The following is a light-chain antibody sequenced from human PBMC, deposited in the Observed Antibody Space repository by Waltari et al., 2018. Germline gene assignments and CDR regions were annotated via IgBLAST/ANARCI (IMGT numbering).Light chain of an antibody. Sequence: SSELTQDPAVSVALGQTVRITCHGDSLRSYYASWYQQKPGQAPVIVIYGKNNRPSGIPDRFAGSSSGNTASLTITGAQAEDEADYYCNSRDSSGNHVVFGGGTKLTVL. CDR2: GKN. CDR1: SLRSYY. CDR3: NSRDSSGNHVV. J-gene: IGLJ2*01. V-gene: IGLV3-19*01.